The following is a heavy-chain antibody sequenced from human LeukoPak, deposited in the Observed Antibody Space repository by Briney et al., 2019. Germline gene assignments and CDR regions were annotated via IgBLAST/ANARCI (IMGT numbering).Heavy chain of an antibody. Sequence: GGSPRLSCAASGFTFSNAWMSWVRQAPGKGLEWVGRIKSKTDGGTTDYAAPVKGRFTISRDDSKNTLYLHMNSLKTEDTAVYYCTTGTQDIVVVPAAEGVYWGQGTLVTVSS. CDR2: IKSKTDGGTT. CDR1: GFTFSNAW. J-gene: IGHJ4*02. D-gene: IGHD2-2*01. CDR3: TTGTQDIVVVPAAEGVY. V-gene: IGHV3-15*01.